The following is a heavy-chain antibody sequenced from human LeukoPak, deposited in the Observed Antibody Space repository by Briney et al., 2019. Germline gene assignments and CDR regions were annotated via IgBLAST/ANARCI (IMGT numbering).Heavy chain of an antibody. CDR2: ISYDGSNK. J-gene: IGHJ4*02. Sequence: GGSLRLSCAASGFTFSSYAMHWVRQAPGKGLEWVAVISYDGSNKYYADSVKGRFTISRDNSKNTLYLQMNSLRAEDTAVYYCANDRAFDYWGQGTLVTVSS. CDR3: ANDRAFDY. CDR1: GFTFSSYA. V-gene: IGHV3-30-3*02.